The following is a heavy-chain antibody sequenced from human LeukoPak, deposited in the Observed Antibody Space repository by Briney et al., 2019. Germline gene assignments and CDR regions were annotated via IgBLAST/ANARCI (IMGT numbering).Heavy chain of an antibody. CDR1: GGSISSGGYY. CDR3: ARDHEVGATIHYFDY. D-gene: IGHD1-26*01. V-gene: IGHV4-31*03. J-gene: IGHJ4*02. Sequence: SETLSLTCTVSGGSISSGGYYWSWIRQHPGKGLEWIGYIYYSGSTYYNPSLKSRVTISVDTSKNQFSLKLSSVTAADTAVYYCARDHEVGATIHYFDYWGQGTLVTVSS. CDR2: IYYSGST.